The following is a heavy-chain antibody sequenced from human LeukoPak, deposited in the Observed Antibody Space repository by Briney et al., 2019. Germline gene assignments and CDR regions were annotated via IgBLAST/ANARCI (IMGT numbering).Heavy chain of an antibody. CDR3: ARDLEYYDILSREYYYYMDV. CDR1: GGSISSGGYY. V-gene: IGHV4-31*03. CDR2: IYYSGST. D-gene: IGHD3-9*01. J-gene: IGHJ6*03. Sequence: SETLSLTCTVSGGSISSGGYYWSWIRQHPGKGLEWIGYIYYSGSTCYNPSLKSRVTISVDTSKNQFSLKLSSVTAADTAVYYCARDLEYYDILSREYYYYMDVWGKGTTVTVSS.